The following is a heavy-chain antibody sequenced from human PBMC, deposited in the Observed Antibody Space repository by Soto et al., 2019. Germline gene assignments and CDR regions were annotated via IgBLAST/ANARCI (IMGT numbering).Heavy chain of an antibody. V-gene: IGHV5-51*01. CDR1: GYSFTSYW. J-gene: IGHJ4*02. CDR3: ARLLSRDYGFYGHFDY. CDR2: IYPGDSDT. D-gene: IGHD4-17*01. Sequence: EVQLVQSGAEVKKPGESLKISCKGSGYSFTSYWIGWVRQMPGKGLEWMGIIYPGDSDTRYSPSFQGQVTISADKSIITAYVQWSSLKASDTAMYYCARLLSRDYGFYGHFDYWGQGTLVTVSS.